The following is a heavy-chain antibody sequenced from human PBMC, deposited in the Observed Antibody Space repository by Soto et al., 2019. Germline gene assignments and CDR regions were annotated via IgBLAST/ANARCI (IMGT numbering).Heavy chain of an antibody. J-gene: IGHJ4*02. V-gene: IGHV1-3*05. D-gene: IGHD6-19*01. CDR2: INAGNGNT. CDR1: GYTFTSYA. CDR3: AGSPGIAVADY. Sequence: QVQLVQSGAEEKKPGASVKVSCKASGYTFTSYAMHWVRQAPGQRLEWMGWINAGNGNTKYSQKFQGRVTITRDTSASKAYMELSSLRSEDTAVYYCAGSPGIAVADYWGQGTLVTVSS.